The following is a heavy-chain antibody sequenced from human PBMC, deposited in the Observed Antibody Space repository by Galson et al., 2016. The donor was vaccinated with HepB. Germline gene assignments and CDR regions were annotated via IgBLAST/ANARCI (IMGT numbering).Heavy chain of an antibody. D-gene: IGHD2/OR15-2a*01. J-gene: IGHJ6*02. CDR3: ARSSGNSEYHRIV. V-gene: IGHV4-61*01. Sequence: TLSLTCTVSDDSVSSGKYYWTWIRQPPGKALEWIAYISYSWNTNSNPSLKSRVTLSIDRSKSQFSLKLSSVTAADTALYYCARSSGNSEYHRIVWGQGTTVTVSS. CDR2: ISYSWNT. CDR1: DDSVSSGKYY.